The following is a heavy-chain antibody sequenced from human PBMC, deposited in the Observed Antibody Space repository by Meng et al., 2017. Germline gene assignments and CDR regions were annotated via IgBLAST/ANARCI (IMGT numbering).Heavy chain of an antibody. J-gene: IGHJ5*02. CDR2: IIPIFGTA. Sequence: QVRRGQFRSDVKKPGSSVNVPVKASGGTFSSYAISWGRQAPGQGLEWMGGIIPIFGTANYAQKFQGRVTITADESTSTAYMELSSLRSEDTAVYYCAREIAAAYCGGDCYLWGQGTLVTVAS. V-gene: IGHV1-69*01. D-gene: IGHD2-21*02. CDR1: GGTFSSYA. CDR3: AREIAAAYCGGDCYL.